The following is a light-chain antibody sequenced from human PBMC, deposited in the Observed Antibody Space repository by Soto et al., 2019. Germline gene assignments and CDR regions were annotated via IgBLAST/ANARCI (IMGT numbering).Light chain of an antibody. CDR1: QSVSSY. CDR3: QQRSNWPRT. V-gene: IGKV3-11*01. Sequence: EIVLTQSPATLSLSPGERATLSCRASQSVSSYLAWYQQKPGQAPRLLISDASNRATGIPARFSGSGSGTDLTRTISSLEPEDFAVYYCQQRSNWPRTLGGGTKVEIK. J-gene: IGKJ4*01. CDR2: DAS.